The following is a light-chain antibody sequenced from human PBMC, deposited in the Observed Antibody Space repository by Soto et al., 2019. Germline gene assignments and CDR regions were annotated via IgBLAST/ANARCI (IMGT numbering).Light chain of an antibody. Sequence: QSALTQPASVSGSPGQSITISCAGTSSDIGGSNYVSWYQQHPGKAPKLMIYGVSNRPSGVSNRFSGSKSGNTASLTISGLQAEDEAVYFCYSSRSSSSTFYVFGTGTKVTVL. CDR1: SSDIGGSNY. CDR2: GVS. CDR3: YSSRSSSSTFYV. V-gene: IGLV2-14*03. J-gene: IGLJ1*01.